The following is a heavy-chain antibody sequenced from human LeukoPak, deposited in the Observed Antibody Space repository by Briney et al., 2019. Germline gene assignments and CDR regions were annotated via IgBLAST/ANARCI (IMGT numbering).Heavy chain of an antibody. V-gene: IGHV3-53*01. J-gene: IGHJ3*02. CDR1: GLTVSSNY. CDR2: IYSGGST. Sequence: GGSLRLSCAASGLTVSSNYMSWVRQAPGKGLEWVSVIYSGGSTYYADSVKGRFTISRDNSKNTLYLQMNSLRAEDTAVYYCARGPLGVDAFDIWGQGTMVTVSS. D-gene: IGHD3-10*01. CDR3: ARGPLGVDAFDI.